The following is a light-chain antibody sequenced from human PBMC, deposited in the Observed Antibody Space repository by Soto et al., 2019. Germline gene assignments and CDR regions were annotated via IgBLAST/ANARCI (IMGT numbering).Light chain of an antibody. CDR3: SSYTSSSTLGV. CDR2: DVS. J-gene: IGLJ1*01. Sequence: VLTQPASVSGCRGQWMTISCTGTSSDVGGYNYVSWYQQHPGKAPKLMIYDVSNRPSGVSNRFSGSKSGNTASLTISGLQAEDEADYYCSSYTSSSTLGVFGTGTKVTVL. CDR1: SSDVGGYNY. V-gene: IGLV2-14*01.